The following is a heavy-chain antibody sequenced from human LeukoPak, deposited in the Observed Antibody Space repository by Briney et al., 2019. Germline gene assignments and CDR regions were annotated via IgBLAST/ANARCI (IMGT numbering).Heavy chain of an antibody. J-gene: IGHJ6*03. CDR2: INPNSGGT. D-gene: IGHD2-2*01. CDR1: GYPFNGYL. CDR3: ARDPMTIVVAPRTDYYYYMDV. V-gene: IGHV1-2*02. Sequence: ALVKVSCKASGYPFNGYLMHRVGPAPGQGLEWVGWINPNSGGTNYAQKFQGRVTMTRDTSISTAYMELSRLRSDDTAVYYCARDPMTIVVAPRTDYYYYMDVWGKGTTVTVSS.